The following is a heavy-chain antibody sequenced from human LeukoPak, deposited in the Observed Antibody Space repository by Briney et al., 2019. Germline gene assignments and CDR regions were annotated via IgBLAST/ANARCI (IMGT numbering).Heavy chain of an antibody. CDR2: IYYSGST. D-gene: IGHD4-17*01. CDR1: GGSFSYYY. J-gene: IGHJ4*02. V-gene: IGHV4-59*08. Sequence: SETLSLTCTVSGGSFSYYYWSWIRQPPGKGLEWIGYIYYSGSTKYNPSLKSQITISVDTSKNQFSLKLSSVTAADTAMYYCARQGNGDLYYFDYWGQGTLVTVSS. CDR3: ARQGNGDLYYFDY.